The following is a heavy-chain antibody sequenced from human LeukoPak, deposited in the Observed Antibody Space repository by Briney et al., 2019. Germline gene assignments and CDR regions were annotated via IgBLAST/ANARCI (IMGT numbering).Heavy chain of an antibody. V-gene: IGHV4-39*01. CDR1: GDSIAAPSYY. CDR3: ARQIRYTYDPNWFHP. D-gene: IGHD5-12*01. CDR2: IYYSGNT. Sequence: SETLSLTCSVSGDSIAAPSYYWAWIRPPPGKGLEWIASIYYSGNTNYDPSLQSRVTISVDTSTNQFSLSLSSVTAADTAVYYCARQIRYTYDPNWFHPWGQGTLVTVSS. J-gene: IGHJ5*02.